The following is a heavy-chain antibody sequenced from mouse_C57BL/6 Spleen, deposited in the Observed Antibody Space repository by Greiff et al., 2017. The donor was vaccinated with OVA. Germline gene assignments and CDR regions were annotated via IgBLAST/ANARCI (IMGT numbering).Heavy chain of an antibody. Sequence: VQLQQPGAELVKPGASVKMSCKASGYTFTSYWITWVKQRPGQGLEWIGDIYPGSGSTNYNEKFKSKATLTVDTSSSTAYMQLSSLTSEDSAVYYCARERGLLSYFDYWGQGTTLTVSS. CDR2: IYPGSGST. V-gene: IGHV1-55*01. J-gene: IGHJ2*01. D-gene: IGHD2-3*01. CDR3: ARERGLLSYFDY. CDR1: GYTFTSYW.